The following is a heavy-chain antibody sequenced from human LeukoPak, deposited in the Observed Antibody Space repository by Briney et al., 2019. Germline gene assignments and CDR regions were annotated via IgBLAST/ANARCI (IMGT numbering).Heavy chain of an antibody. Sequence: GGSLRLSCAASGLTFSSYAMSWVRQAPGKGLEWVSAISGSGGSTYYADSVKGRFTISRDNSKNTLYLQMNSLRAEDTAVYYCARTYYYDSSGYLDAFDIWGQGTMVTVSS. D-gene: IGHD3-22*01. CDR3: ARTYYYDSSGYLDAFDI. J-gene: IGHJ3*02. CDR2: ISGSGGST. CDR1: GLTFSSYA. V-gene: IGHV3-23*01.